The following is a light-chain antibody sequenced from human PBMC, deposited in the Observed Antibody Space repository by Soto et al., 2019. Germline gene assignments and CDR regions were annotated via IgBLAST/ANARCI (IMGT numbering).Light chain of an antibody. Sequence: QSVLTQPPSVSAAPGQKVTISCSGSSSNIGNNYVSWYQQLPGTAPKLLIYDNNKRPSGIPDRFSGSKSGTSATLGITGLQTGDEADYYCGTWDSSLSAGYVFGTGTKATVL. J-gene: IGLJ1*01. CDR3: GTWDSSLSAGYV. CDR1: SSNIGNNY. CDR2: DNN. V-gene: IGLV1-51*01.